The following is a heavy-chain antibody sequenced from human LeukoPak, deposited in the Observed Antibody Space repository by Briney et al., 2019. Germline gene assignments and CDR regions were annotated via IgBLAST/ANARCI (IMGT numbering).Heavy chain of an antibody. CDR2: IYTSGST. J-gene: IGHJ5*02. CDR1: GGSISSYY. V-gene: IGHV4-4*07. CDR3: ARGGGGSGSYFGWNWFDP. D-gene: IGHD1-26*01. Sequence: SETLSLTCTVSGGSISSYYWSWIRQPAGKGLEWIGRIYTSGSTNYNPSLKSRVTMSVDTSKNQFSLKLSSVTAADTAVYYCARGGGGSGSYFGWNWFDPWGQGTLVTVSS.